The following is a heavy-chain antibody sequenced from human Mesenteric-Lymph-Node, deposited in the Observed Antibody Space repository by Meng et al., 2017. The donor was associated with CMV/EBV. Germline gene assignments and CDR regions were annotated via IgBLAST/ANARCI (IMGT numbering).Heavy chain of an antibody. J-gene: IGHJ4*02. D-gene: IGHD1-26*01. Sequence: SLTCAVHGDSLSGYFWNWIRHLPGMGLEWIGGINHRGSTNYNPSLKSRLSMSIDASRSQFSLQLTSVTAADTAVYYCARLQVGAHFDFWGQGTLVTVSS. CDR2: INHRGST. CDR1: GDSLSGYF. V-gene: IGHV4-34*01. CDR3: ARLQVGAHFDF.